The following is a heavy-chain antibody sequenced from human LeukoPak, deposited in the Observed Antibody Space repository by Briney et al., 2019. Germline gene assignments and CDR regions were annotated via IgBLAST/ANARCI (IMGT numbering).Heavy chain of an antibody. CDR2: INHSGST. J-gene: IGHJ4*02. CDR1: GGSFSGYY. CDR3: ARGGDIVATIPLMYDY. D-gene: IGHD5-12*01. Sequence: SSETLSLTCAVYGGSFSGYYWSWIRQPPGKGLEWIGEINHSGSTNYNPSLKSRVTISVDTSKNQFSLKLSSVTAADTAVYYCARGGDIVATIPLMYDYWGQGTLVTVSS. V-gene: IGHV4-34*01.